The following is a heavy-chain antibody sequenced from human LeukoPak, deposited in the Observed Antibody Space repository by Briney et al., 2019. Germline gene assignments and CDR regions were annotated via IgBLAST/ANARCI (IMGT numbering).Heavy chain of an antibody. Sequence: PGGSLRLSXAASGFTFSTYGMHWVRQAPGKGLEWVAVIWFDGSDKYYADSAKGRFTMSRDNSKNTLYLQMNSLRAEDTALYFCAKGLWGTTVTPLDYWGQGTLVTVSS. CDR1: GFTFSTYG. V-gene: IGHV3-33*06. CDR2: IWFDGSDK. J-gene: IGHJ4*02. D-gene: IGHD4-17*01. CDR3: AKGLWGTTVTPLDY.